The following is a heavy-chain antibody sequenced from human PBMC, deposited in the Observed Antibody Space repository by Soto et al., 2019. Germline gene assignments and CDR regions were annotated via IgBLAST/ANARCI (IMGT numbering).Heavy chain of an antibody. CDR3: ARGYCSSTICYIWDNWFDP. CDR1: GGSISSYY. D-gene: IGHD2-2*02. CDR2: IYYSGRT. J-gene: IGHJ5*02. V-gene: IGHV4-59*01. Sequence: SETLALTCTVSGGSISSYYWSWIRQPPGKGLEWIGYIYYSGRTNYNPSLKSRVTISVDTSKNQFSLKLSSVTAADTAVYYCARGYCSSTICYIWDNWFDPWGQGALVTVSS.